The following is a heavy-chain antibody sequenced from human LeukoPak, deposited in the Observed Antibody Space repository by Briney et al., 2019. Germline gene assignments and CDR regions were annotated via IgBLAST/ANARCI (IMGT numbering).Heavy chain of an antibody. CDR3: ARTPHYYGSGSYYIDY. J-gene: IGHJ4*02. CDR2: TYYRSKWYN. D-gene: IGHD3-10*01. V-gene: IGHV6-1*01. Sequence: SQTLSLTCAISGDSVSSNSAAWNWIRQSPSRGLEWLGRTYYRSKWYNDYAVSVKSRITINPDTSKNQFSLQLNSVTPEDTAVYYCARTPHYYGSGSYYIDYWGQGTLVTVSS. CDR1: GDSVSSNSAA.